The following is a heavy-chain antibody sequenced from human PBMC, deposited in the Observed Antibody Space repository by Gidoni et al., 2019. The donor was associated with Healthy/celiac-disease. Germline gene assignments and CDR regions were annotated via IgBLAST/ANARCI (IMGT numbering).Heavy chain of an antibody. Sequence: WIRQAPGKGLESVSYISSSGSTIYYADSVKGRFTISRDNAKNSLYLQMNSLRAEDTAVYYCARARGVNYYDSSGYYFFSAFDIWGQGTMVTVSS. V-gene: IGHV3-11*01. J-gene: IGHJ3*02. CDR2: ISSSGSTI. CDR3: ARARGVNYYDSSGYYFFSAFDI. D-gene: IGHD3-22*01.